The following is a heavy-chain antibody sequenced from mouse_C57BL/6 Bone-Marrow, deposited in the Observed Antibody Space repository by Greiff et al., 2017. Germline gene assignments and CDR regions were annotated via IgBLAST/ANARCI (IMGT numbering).Heavy chain of an antibody. CDR1: GFNIKDDY. CDR2: IDPENGDT. CDR3: TTRDSNYVAWFAY. D-gene: IGHD2-5*01. V-gene: IGHV14-4*01. Sequence: EVQLQQSGAELVRPGASVKLSCTASGFNIKDDYMHWVKQRPEQGLEWIGWIDPENGDTEYASKFQGKATITADTSSNTAYLQLSSLTSEDTAVYYCTTRDSNYVAWFAYWGQGTLVTVSA. J-gene: IGHJ3*01.